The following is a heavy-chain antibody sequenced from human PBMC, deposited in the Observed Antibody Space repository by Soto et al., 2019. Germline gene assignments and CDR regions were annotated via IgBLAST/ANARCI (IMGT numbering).Heavy chain of an antibody. CDR1: GFTFSSYS. Sequence: GGSLRLSCAASGFTFSSYSMNWVRQAPGKGLEWVSSISSSSSYIYYADSVKGRFTISRDNAKNSLYLQMNSLRAEDTAVYYCARYCSGGSCPGNDAFDIWGQGTMVTVAS. D-gene: IGHD2-15*01. V-gene: IGHV3-21*01. CDR3: ARYCSGGSCPGNDAFDI. J-gene: IGHJ3*02. CDR2: ISSSSSYI.